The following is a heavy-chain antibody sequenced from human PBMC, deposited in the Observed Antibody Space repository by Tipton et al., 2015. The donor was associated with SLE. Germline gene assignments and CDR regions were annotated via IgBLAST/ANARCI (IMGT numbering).Heavy chain of an antibody. Sequence: TLSLTCTVSGGSISNYYWNWIRQPAGKGLEWIGRIYSSGNTNYNPYLKSRVTMSLGTSKNQFSLKLTSVTAADTAVYFCAREGITIFGVFQRWGQGTQVSVSS. V-gene: IGHV4-4*07. J-gene: IGHJ4*02. D-gene: IGHD3-3*01. CDR1: GGSISNYY. CDR3: AREGITIFGVFQR. CDR2: IYSSGNT.